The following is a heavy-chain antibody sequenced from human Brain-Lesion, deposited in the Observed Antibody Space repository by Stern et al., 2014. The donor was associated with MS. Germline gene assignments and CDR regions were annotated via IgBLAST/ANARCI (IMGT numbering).Heavy chain of an antibody. Sequence: QLVESGGGLIEPGRSLRLSCTASGFSFGDYAINWIRQAPGKGLEWVGFIRSKVYGGAAESAASVKGRFTISRDDSKSIAYLQVNGLKTEDTAVYYCTRDRLDYGYSYFDYWGQGTLVTVSS. V-gene: IGHV3-49*03. CDR3: TRDRLDYGYSYFDY. CDR1: GFSFGDYA. CDR2: IRSKVYGGAA. J-gene: IGHJ4*02. D-gene: IGHD4-17*01.